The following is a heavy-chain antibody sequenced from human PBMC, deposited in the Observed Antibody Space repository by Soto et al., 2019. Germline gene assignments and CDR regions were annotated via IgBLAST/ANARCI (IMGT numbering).Heavy chain of an antibody. D-gene: IGHD2-21*02. CDR2: ISHSGTT. Sequence: SETLSLTCAVSGDSIISRGYSWSWIRQPPGKGLEWIGYISHSGTTYHNPSLKGRLTISMDRSTNQFSLKLKSVSAADTAVYYCASAPRRIVVVSAIPFHLYSWGLGVLVTV. J-gene: IGHJ4*02. CDR3: ASAPRRIVVVSAIPFHLYS. V-gene: IGHV4-30-2*01. CDR1: GDSIISRGYS.